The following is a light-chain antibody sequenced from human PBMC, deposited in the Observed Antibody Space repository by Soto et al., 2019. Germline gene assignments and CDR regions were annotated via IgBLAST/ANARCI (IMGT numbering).Light chain of an antibody. CDR1: SSDIGAYDY. J-gene: IGLJ2*01. Sequence: ALTQPASVSGSPGQSITISCSGSSSDIGAYDYVSWYQQHPGKAPKLLIYEVTSRPSGVSHRFSGSKSGNTASLSISGLQLEDDADYYCSSYTSTSTPLIFGGGTKLTVL. CDR2: EVT. V-gene: IGLV2-14*01. CDR3: SSYTSTSTPLI.